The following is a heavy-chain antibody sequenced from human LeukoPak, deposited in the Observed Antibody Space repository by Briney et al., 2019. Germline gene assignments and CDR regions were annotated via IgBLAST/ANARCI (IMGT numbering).Heavy chain of an antibody. CDR1: GYTFTSYG. J-gene: IGHJ4*02. V-gene: IGHV1-18*01. CDR3: ARDCSGGSCSDY. CDR2: ISAYNGNT. Sequence: ASVKVYCKASGYTFTSYGISWVRQAPGQGLEWMGWISAYNGNTNYAQKLQGRVTMTTDTSTSTAYMELRSLRSDDTAVYYCARDCSGGSCSDYWGQGTLVTVSS. D-gene: IGHD2-15*01.